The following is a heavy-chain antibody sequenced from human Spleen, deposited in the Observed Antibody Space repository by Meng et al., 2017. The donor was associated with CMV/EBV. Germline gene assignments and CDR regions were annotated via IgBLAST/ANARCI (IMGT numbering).Heavy chain of an antibody. CDR1: GFPGDLNY. D-gene: IGHD6-6*01. CDR2: IYSGDVT. J-gene: IGHJ4*02. Sequence: GGSLRLSCTASGFPGDLNYMSWVRQAPGKGLECVSIIYSGDVTYYADSVKGRFTISRDTLENTVFLQMNSLKSEDTAVYFCARGRRVHYSISSAPFDYWGQGTLVTVSS. V-gene: IGHV3-66*02. CDR3: ARGRRVHYSISSAPFDY.